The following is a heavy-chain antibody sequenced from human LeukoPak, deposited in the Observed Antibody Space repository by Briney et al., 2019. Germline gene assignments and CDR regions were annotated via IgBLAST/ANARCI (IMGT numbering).Heavy chain of an antibody. CDR3: ARAGSNFDY. CDR2: ISTGGETV. J-gene: IGHJ4*02. Sequence: PGGSLRLSCAVSGISFISYEMNWVRQAPGKGLEWVSYISTGGETVYYADSVKGRFTISRDNAKDSLFLQMNSLRADDTAIYYCARAGSNFDYWGQGTLVTVSS. V-gene: IGHV3-48*03. D-gene: IGHD6-6*01. CDR1: GISFISYE.